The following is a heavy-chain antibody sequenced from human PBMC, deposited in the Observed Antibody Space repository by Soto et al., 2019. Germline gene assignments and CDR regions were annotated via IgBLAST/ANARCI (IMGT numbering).Heavy chain of an antibody. Sequence: EVQLLESGGGLVQPGGSLRLSCAASGFTFSNYAMSWVRQAPGKGLEWVSTISGSGGSTYYADSVKVRFTISRDNSKNTLYLQMNSLRAEDTAVYYCAKDARATYGMDVWGQGTTVTVSS. CDR2: ISGSGGST. CDR1: GFTFSNYA. J-gene: IGHJ6*02. V-gene: IGHV3-23*01. CDR3: AKDARATYGMDV.